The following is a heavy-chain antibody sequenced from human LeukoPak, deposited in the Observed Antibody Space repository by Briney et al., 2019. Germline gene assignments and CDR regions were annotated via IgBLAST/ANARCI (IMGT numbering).Heavy chain of an antibody. CDR3: ARRWVYDKRAFDA. D-gene: IGHD3-16*01. CDR2: INHSGST. CDR1: GGSFSGYY. V-gene: IGHV4-34*01. Sequence: SSETLSLNCAVYGGSFSGYYWSWIRQPPGKGLEWIGEINHSGSTNYNPSLKSRVTISVDTSKNQFSLKLSSVTAADTAVYYCARRWVYDKRAFDAWGQGTMVTVSS. J-gene: IGHJ3*01.